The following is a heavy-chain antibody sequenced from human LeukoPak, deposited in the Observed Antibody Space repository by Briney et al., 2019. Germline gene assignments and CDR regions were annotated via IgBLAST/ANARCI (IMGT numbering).Heavy chain of an antibody. J-gene: IGHJ4*02. CDR2: INPQVYNT. CDR3: ARAKRGSNVCDL. V-gene: IGHV1-46*01. D-gene: IGHD4-11*01. Sequence: ASVKVSCKASGYDFSAYYMHWVRQAPGQGLEWMGIINPQVYNTHYAKKLQGRVTMTRDTSTFTVYMELSSLKSEDTAVYFCARAKRGSNVCDLWGQGTLVTVT. CDR1: GYDFSAYY.